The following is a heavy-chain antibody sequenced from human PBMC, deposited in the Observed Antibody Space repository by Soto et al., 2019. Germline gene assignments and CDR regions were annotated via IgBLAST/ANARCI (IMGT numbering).Heavy chain of an antibody. J-gene: IGHJ4*02. Sequence: ASVKVSCKASGYTFTSYGVSWVRQAPGQGLEWMGWISAYNGDTKYSQKFQGRVTMDTDTSTSTAYMDLRSLRSDDTAVYYCARGPSFSTLDYWGQGSLVTVSS. CDR3: ARGPSFSTLDY. CDR2: ISAYNGDT. D-gene: IGHD3-10*01. CDR1: GYTFTSYG. V-gene: IGHV1-18*04.